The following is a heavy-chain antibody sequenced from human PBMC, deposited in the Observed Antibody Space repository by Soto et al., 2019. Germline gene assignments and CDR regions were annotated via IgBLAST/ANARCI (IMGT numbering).Heavy chain of an antibody. CDR3: ARVVGALGHWFDP. D-gene: IGHD1-26*01. CDR2: MNPNSGNT. Sequence: ASVKVSCKASGYTFTSYDINWVRQATGQGLEWMGWMNPNSGNTGYAQKLQGRVTMTTDTSTSTAYMELRSLRSDDTAVYYCARVVGALGHWFDPWGQGTLVTVSS. CDR1: GYTFTSYD. V-gene: IGHV1-8*01. J-gene: IGHJ5*02.